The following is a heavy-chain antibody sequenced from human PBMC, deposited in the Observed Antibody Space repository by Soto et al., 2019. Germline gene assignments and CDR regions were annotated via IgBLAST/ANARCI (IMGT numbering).Heavy chain of an antibody. CDR3: ARLIWFGELLPSFFDY. CDR1: GGSISSGGYY. Sequence: SETLSLTCTVSGGSISSGGYYWSWIRQHPGKGLEWIGYIYYSGSTYYNPSLKSRVTISVDTSKNQFSLKLSSVTAADTAVYYCARLIWFGELLPSFFDYWGQGTLVTVSS. V-gene: IGHV4-31*03. J-gene: IGHJ4*02. CDR2: IYYSGST. D-gene: IGHD3-10*01.